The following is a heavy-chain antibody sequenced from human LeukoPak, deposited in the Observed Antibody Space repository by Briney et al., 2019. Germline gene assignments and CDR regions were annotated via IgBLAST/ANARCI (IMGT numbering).Heavy chain of an antibody. V-gene: IGHV3-33*01. CDR1: GFSFSNYG. D-gene: IGHD6-19*01. CDR2: IYYNVNTK. Sequence: GRSLRLSCVASGFSFSNYGFHWVRQAPGKGLEWVADIYYNVNTKYYGDSVKGRFTISRDNSENTLFLQMSSLRAEDTAVYYCARDGSGGGWRYFDYWGQGALVTVSS. J-gene: IGHJ4*02. CDR3: ARDGSGGGWRYFDY.